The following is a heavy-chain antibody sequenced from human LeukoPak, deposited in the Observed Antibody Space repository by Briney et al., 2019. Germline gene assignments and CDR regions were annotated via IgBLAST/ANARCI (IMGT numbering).Heavy chain of an antibody. V-gene: IGHV3-66*01. J-gene: IGHJ4*02. CDR1: GFTVSSSTY. D-gene: IGHD3-16*01. CDR2: IYTGGTT. Sequence: GGSLRLSCAASGFTVSSSTYTNLVRQAPGKGLEWVSGIYTGGTTYYTDSVKGRFTISRDNPNNTLYLQMHSLRAEDTAVYYCAREISRFGIWGQGTLVTVSS. CDR3: AREISRFGI.